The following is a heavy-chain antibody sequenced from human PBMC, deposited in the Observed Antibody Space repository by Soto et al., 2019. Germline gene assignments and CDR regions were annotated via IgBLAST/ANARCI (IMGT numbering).Heavy chain of an antibody. CDR2: IGTSSSYI. V-gene: IGHV3-21*01. J-gene: IGHJ4*02. D-gene: IGHD3-9*01. CDR3: ARAPLRYFDWLLSPFDY. CDR1: GFNFSSYS. Sequence: PGGSLRLSSSASGFNFSSYSMNWVRQAPGKGLEWVSSIGTSSSYIYYADSVKGRFTISRDNAKNSLYLQMNSLRVEDMAVYYCARAPLRYFDWLLSPFDYWGQGTLVTVSS.